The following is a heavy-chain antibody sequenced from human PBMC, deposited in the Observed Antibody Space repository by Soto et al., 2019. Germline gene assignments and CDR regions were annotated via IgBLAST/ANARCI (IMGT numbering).Heavy chain of an antibody. Sequence: SVKVSCKASGGTFSSYAISWVRQAPGQGLEWMGGIIPIFGTANYAQKFQGRVTITADESTSTAYMELSSLRSEDTAVYYCARGLGYCSGGSCFPGYYYGMDVWGQGTAVTVSS. CDR2: IIPIFGTA. D-gene: IGHD2-15*01. J-gene: IGHJ6*02. V-gene: IGHV1-69*13. CDR3: ARGLGYCSGGSCFPGYYYGMDV. CDR1: GGTFSSYA.